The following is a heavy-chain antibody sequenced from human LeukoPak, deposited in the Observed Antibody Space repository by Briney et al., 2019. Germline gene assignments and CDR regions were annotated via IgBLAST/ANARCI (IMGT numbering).Heavy chain of an antibody. CDR2: ISIDGKTI. CDR1: GFTFSSYE. V-gene: IGHV3-48*03. D-gene: IGHD1-26*01. CDR3: ASLWELIGS. Sequence: GGSLRLSCAASGFTFSSYEMDWVRQAPGKGLEWVSYISIDGKTIHYADSVKGRFTISRDYAKNSVYLQMNSLRVEETAIYYCASLWELIGSWGQGTLVTVSS. J-gene: IGHJ4*02.